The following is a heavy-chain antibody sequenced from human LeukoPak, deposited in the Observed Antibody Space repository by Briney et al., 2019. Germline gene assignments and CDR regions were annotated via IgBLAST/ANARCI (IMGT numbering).Heavy chain of an antibody. V-gene: IGHV4-59*01. CDR3: ARHIAARLASGYYYYMDV. CDR2: IYYRGST. CDR1: GGSISSYY. Sequence: SEALSLTCTVSGGSISSYYGSWIRQPPGKGLEYIGDIYYRGSTNYNLSLKSLVTMSLEMSKNQFSLKLSSVTAADTAVYYCARHIAARLASGYYYYMDVWGKGTTVTVSS. J-gene: IGHJ6*03. D-gene: IGHD6-6*01.